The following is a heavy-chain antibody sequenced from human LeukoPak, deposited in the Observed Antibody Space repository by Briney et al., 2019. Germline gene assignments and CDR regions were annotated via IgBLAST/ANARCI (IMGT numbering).Heavy chain of an antibody. V-gene: IGHV4-59*01. CDR1: GGSISSYY. J-gene: IGHJ3*02. CDR2: IYYSGST. CDR3: ARYIVVVPAAQSFDI. Sequence: SETLSLTCTVSGGSISSYYWSWIRQPPGKGLEWIGYIYYSGSTNYNPSLKSRVTISVDTSKNQFSLKLSSVTAADTAVYYCARYIVVVPAAQSFDIWGQGTMVTVSS. D-gene: IGHD2-2*01.